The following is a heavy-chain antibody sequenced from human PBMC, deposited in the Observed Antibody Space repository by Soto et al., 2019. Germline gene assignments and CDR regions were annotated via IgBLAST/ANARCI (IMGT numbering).Heavy chain of an antibody. J-gene: IGHJ5*02. V-gene: IGHV4-4*07. Sequence: SETLSLTCTVSCGANNSYYWTWIRQPAGKGLEWIGRIYSSGSTKYNPSLQSRVTMSLDTSKNQFSLRLNSVTAADTAVYYCARGQRFSDWFDPWGQGTLVTVS. CDR1: CGANNSYY. CDR2: IYSSGST. D-gene: IGHD3-3*01. CDR3: ARGQRFSDWFDP.